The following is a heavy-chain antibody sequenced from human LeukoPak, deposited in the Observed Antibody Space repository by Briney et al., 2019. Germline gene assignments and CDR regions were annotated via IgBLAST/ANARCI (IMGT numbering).Heavy chain of an antibody. J-gene: IGHJ4*02. Sequence: PGGSLRLSCAASGFALSSYAMSWVRQAPGKGLERVSAISGSGGSTYYADSVKGRFTISRDNSKNTLYLQMNSLRVEDTAVYYCATWGLRAQYQLLLYGGPLDYWGQGTLVTVSS. D-gene: IGHD2-2*01. CDR2: ISGSGGST. CDR1: GFALSSYA. CDR3: ATWGLRAQYQLLLYGGPLDY. V-gene: IGHV3-23*01.